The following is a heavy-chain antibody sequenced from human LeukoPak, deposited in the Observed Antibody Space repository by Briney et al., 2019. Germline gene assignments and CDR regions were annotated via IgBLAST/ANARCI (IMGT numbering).Heavy chain of an antibody. CDR3: ATYRRSSLTKQDY. V-gene: IGHV3-7*01. D-gene: IGHD4-11*01. CDR1: GFTFTTYW. J-gene: IGHJ4*02. CDR2: INENGSEK. Sequence: QPGGSLRLSCAASGFTFTTYWMTWVRQAPGKGLQWVANINENGSEKNYLNSVKGRFTISRDNVKNSLYLQMNSLTAEDTAVYYCATYRRSSLTKQDYWGQGTLVTVSS.